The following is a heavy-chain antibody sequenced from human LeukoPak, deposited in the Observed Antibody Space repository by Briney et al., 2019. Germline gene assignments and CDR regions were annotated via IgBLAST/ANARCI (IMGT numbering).Heavy chain of an antibody. CDR2: ISYDGSNK. D-gene: IGHD2-21*02. CDR3: ARALYCGGDCYESDAFDI. V-gene: IGHV3-30*04. CDR1: GFTFSSYA. J-gene: IGHJ3*02. Sequence: PGGSLRLSCAAPGFTFSSYAMHWVRQAPGKGLEWVAVISYDGSNKYYADSVKGRFTISRDNSKNTLYLQMNSLRAEDTAVYYCARALYCGGDCYESDAFDIWGQGTMVTVSS.